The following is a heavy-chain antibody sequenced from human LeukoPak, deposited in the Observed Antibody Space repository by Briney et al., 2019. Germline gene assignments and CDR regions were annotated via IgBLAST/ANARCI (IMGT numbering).Heavy chain of an antibody. Sequence: ASVKVSCKASGYTFNYYGISWVRQAPGQGLEWMGWISAYTGSTNYAQRLQGRVTMTTDTSTSTAYMELRNLRSDDTAVYYCARGGYSYGYMGYSDYWGQGTLVTVSS. CDR1: GYTFNYYG. V-gene: IGHV1-18*01. D-gene: IGHD5-18*01. CDR3: ARGGYSYGYMGYSDY. J-gene: IGHJ4*02. CDR2: ISAYTGST.